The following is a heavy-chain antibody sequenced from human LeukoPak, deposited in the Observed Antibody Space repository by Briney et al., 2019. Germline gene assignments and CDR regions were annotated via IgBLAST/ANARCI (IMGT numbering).Heavy chain of an antibody. Sequence: GASVKVSCKASGYTFTSYGISWVRQAPGQGLEWMGWISAYNGNTNYARKLQGGVTMTTDTSTSTPYLELSSLRSDDMAVYYCARVVGGSYYSSSYLDLWGKGTTVTVSS. CDR2: ISAYNGNT. CDR1: GYTFTSYG. V-gene: IGHV1-18*03. D-gene: IGHD3-16*01. J-gene: IGHJ6*03. CDR3: ARVVGGSYYSSSYLDL.